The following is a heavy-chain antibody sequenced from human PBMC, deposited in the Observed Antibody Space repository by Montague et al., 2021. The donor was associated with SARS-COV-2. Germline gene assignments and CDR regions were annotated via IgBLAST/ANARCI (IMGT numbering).Heavy chain of an antibody. Sequence: TLSLTCTVSGGSISSGGYYWSWIRQHPGKGLEWIGYIYYDGYTYYNPSLKSRVTISVDTSKNQFSLNLSSVTAADTAVYYCARDAIGAAGGYGMDVWGLGTTVTVSS. V-gene: IGHV4-31*03. D-gene: IGHD2-2*01. J-gene: IGHJ6*02. CDR1: GGSISSGGYY. CDR2: IYYDGYT. CDR3: ARDAIGAAGGYGMDV.